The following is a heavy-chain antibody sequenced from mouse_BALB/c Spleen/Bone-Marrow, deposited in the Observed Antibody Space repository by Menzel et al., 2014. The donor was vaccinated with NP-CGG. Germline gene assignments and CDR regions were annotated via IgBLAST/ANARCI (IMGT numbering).Heavy chain of an antibody. Sequence: DVQLQESGPELVKPGASMKISCKAYGYSFTGYTMNWVKQSHGKNLEWIGLINPYNGGTSYNQKFKGKATLTVDKSSSTAYMELLSLTSEDSAVYYCARWDYYGYAMDYWGQGTSVTVSS. D-gene: IGHD1-1*01. J-gene: IGHJ4*01. CDR2: INPYNGGT. V-gene: IGHV1-18*01. CDR3: ARWDYYGYAMDY. CDR1: GYSFTGYT.